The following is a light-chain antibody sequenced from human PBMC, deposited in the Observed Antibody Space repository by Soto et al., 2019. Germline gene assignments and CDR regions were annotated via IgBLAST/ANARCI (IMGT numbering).Light chain of an antibody. V-gene: IGLV2-14*03. J-gene: IGLJ2*01. CDR2: DVT. CDR3: SSYSSATTVV. CDR1: SSDIGYYNM. Sequence: QSVLTQPASVSGSPGQSITISCTGTSSDIGYYNMVSWYQQLPGKVPKLMIYDVTNRPSGVSNRFSGSKSGTTASLTISGLQAEDEADYYCSSYSSATTVVFGGGTKLTVL.